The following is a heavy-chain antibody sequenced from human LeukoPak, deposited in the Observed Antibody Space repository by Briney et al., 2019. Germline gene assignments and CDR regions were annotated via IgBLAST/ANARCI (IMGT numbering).Heavy chain of an antibody. CDR2: ISGSGGST. V-gene: IGHV3-23*01. J-gene: IGHJ4*02. CDR3: ARDHHDSSGYDY. Sequence: PGGSLRLSCAASGFTFSSYAMSWVRQAPGKGLEWVSAISGSGGSTYYADSVKGRFTISRDNSKNTLYLQMDSLRAEDTAVYYCARDHHDSSGYDYWGQGTLVTVSS. CDR1: GFTFSSYA. D-gene: IGHD3-22*01.